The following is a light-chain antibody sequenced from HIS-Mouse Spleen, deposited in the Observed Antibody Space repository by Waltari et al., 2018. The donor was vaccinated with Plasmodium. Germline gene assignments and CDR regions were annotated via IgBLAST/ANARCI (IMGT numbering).Light chain of an antibody. Sequence: QSALTQPRSVSGSPVQSVTISCTGPSSDVGGYHYVSWYQQHPGKAPKLMIYDVSKRPSGVPDRFSGSKSGNTASLTISGLQAEDEADYYCCSYAGSYTWVFGGGTKLTVL. CDR1: SSDVGGYHY. J-gene: IGLJ3*02. CDR3: CSYAGSYTWV. V-gene: IGLV2-11*01. CDR2: DVS.